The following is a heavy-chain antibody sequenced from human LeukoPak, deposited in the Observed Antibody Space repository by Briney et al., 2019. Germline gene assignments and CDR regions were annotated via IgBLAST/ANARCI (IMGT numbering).Heavy chain of an antibody. D-gene: IGHD6-13*01. V-gene: IGHV4-39*07. Sequence: PSETLSLTCTVSGGSISSSSYYWGWIRQPPGKGLEWIGSIYYSGSTYYNPSLKSRVTISVDTSKNQFSLKLSSVTAADTAVYYCASWGYSSSWPRGGAFDIWGQGTMVTVSS. J-gene: IGHJ3*02. CDR3: ASWGYSSSWPRGGAFDI. CDR2: IYYSGST. CDR1: GGSISSSSYY.